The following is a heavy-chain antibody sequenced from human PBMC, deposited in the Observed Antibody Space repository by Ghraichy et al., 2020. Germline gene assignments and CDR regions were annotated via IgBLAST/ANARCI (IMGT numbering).Heavy chain of an antibody. CDR1: GFTVSINS. Sequence: GGSLRLSCAASGFTVSINSMTWVRQAPGKGLEWVSIISGAGTTLYADSVRGRFSISRDNSKNTLYLQMNNLRAEDAAVYYCVGDGSGSYPFDYWGQGTLVTVSS. J-gene: IGHJ4*02. CDR3: VGDGSGSYPFDY. CDR2: ISGAGTT. D-gene: IGHD3-3*01. V-gene: IGHV3-66*01.